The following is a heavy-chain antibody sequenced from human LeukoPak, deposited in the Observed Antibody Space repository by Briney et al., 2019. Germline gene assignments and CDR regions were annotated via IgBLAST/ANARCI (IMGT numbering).Heavy chain of an antibody. CDR3: ARDSTLRYYFDY. D-gene: IGHD2-2*01. V-gene: IGHV4-4*07. J-gene: IGHJ4*02. CDR1: GGSISSYY. CDR2: IYTSGST. Sequence: SETLSLTCTVSGGSISSYYWSWIRRPAGKGLEWIGRIYTSGSTNYNPSLESRVTMSVDTSKNQFSLNLSSVTAADTAVYYCARDSTLRYYFDYWGQGTLVTVSS.